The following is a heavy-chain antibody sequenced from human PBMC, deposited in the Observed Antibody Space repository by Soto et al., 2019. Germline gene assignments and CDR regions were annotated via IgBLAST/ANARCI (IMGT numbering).Heavy chain of an antibody. CDR2: IYYSGST. CDR3: ARGSWDKTYYFDY. J-gene: IGHJ4*02. Sequence: PSETLSLTCTVSGGSISSSSYYWGWIRQPPGKGLEWIGYIYYSGSTNYNPSLKSRVTISVDTSKNQFSLKLSSVTAADTAVYYCARGSWDKTYYFDYWGQGTLVTVSS. V-gene: IGHV4-61*05. D-gene: IGHD1-26*01. CDR1: GGSISSSSYY.